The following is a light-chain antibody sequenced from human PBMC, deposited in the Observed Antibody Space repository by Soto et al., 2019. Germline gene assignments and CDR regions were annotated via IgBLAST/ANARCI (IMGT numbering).Light chain of an antibody. J-gene: IGKJ3*01. Sequence: IQLTQSPSSLSASVGDRVTITCRASQGIRSYLAWYQQKPGKAPKLLIYAASTLQSGVPSRFSGSGSGTDFTLTISSLKPEDFATYYVLQLNSYPLFTFGPGTKVDIK. CDR1: QGIRSY. CDR3: LQLNSYPLFT. CDR2: AAS. V-gene: IGKV1-9*01.